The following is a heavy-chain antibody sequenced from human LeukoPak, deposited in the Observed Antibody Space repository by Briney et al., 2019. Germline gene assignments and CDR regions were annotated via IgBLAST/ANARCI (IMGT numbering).Heavy chain of an antibody. CDR2: IRGSGSST. V-gene: IGHV3-23*01. D-gene: IGHD3-10*01. Sequence: GGSLRLSCVASGFTFSSFAMGWVRQAPGKGLEWVSAIRGSGSSTYYADSVKGRFTISRDNSKNTLYLEMNSLRADDTAVYYCAKPGAKGEESTVPIDYGGQDPLAPVP. J-gene: IGHJ4*02. CDR3: AKPGAKGEESTVPIDY. CDR1: GFTFSSFA.